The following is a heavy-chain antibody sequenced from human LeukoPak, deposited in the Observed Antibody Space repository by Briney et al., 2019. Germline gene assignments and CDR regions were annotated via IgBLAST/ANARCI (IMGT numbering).Heavy chain of an antibody. Sequence: SETLSLTCTVSGGSISSSSYYWGWIRQPPGKGLEWIGSIYYSGSTYYNPSLKSRVTISVDTSKNQFSLKLSSVTAADTAVYYCARAPRGQLALLDYWGQGTLVTVSS. J-gene: IGHJ4*02. D-gene: IGHD6-6*01. V-gene: IGHV4-39*07. CDR3: ARAPRGQLALLDY. CDR2: IYYSGST. CDR1: GGSISSSSYY.